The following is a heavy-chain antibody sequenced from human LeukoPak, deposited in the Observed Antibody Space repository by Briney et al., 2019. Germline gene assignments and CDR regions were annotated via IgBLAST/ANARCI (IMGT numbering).Heavy chain of an antibody. J-gene: IGHJ4*02. Sequence: PGGSLRLSCAASGFTFSSYSMNWVRQAPGKGLEWVGRIKSKTDGGTTDYAAPVKGRLTISRDDSKNTLYLQMNSLKTEDTAVYYCTTVPQYYYDSSGYYTVDYWGQGTLVTVSS. CDR3: TTVPQYYYDSSGYYTVDY. D-gene: IGHD3-22*01. CDR1: GFTFSSYS. V-gene: IGHV3-15*01. CDR2: IKSKTDGGTT.